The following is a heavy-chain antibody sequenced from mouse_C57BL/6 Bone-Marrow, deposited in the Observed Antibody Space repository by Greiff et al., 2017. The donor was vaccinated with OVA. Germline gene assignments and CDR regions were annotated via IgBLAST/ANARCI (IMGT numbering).Heavy chain of an antibody. CDR2: ISYDGSN. J-gene: IGHJ2*01. CDR3: ARTRQLRVPFDY. CDR1: GYSITSGYY. V-gene: IGHV3-6*01. D-gene: IGHD3-2*02. Sequence: EVQLQESGPGLVKPSQSLSLTCSVTGYSITSGYYWNWIRQFPGNKLEWMGYISYDGSNNYNPSLKNRISITRDTSKNQFFLKLNSVTTEDTATYYCARTRQLRVPFDYWGQGTTLTVSS.